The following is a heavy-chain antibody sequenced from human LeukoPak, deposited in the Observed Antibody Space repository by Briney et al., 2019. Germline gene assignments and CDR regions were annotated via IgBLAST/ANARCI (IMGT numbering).Heavy chain of an antibody. Sequence: SETLSLTCSVSGDSISEYYWSWIRQPPGKGLEWIGYIYVSGNTNYNPSLKSRVTLSLDTSKNQFSLKMTSVTAADTAVYFCARVNYASGGYSSWFDPWGQGTLVTVSS. CDR1: GDSISEYY. CDR2: IYVSGNT. D-gene: IGHD3-10*01. CDR3: ARVNYASGGYSSWFDP. J-gene: IGHJ5*02. V-gene: IGHV4-59*01.